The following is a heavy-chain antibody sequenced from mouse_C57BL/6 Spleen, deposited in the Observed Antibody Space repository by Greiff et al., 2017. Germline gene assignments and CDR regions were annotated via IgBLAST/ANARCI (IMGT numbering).Heavy chain of an antibody. CDR3: ARGIYYDYDGGEPYYAMHY. CDR1: GYSFTGYF. J-gene: IGHJ4*01. D-gene: IGHD2-4*01. Sequence: EVQLQDSGPELVKPGASVKISCKASGYSFTGYFMHWVQQSHGKSLAWIGRINPYNGDTFYNQKFKGQATLTVDKSSSTAHMELLSLTSEDFAVYYWARGIYYDYDGGEPYYAMHYWGQGTSVTASS. V-gene: IGHV1-37*01. CDR2: INPYNGDT.